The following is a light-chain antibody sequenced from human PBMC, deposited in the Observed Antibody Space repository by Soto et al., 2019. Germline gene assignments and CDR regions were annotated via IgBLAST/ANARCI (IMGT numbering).Light chain of an antibody. V-gene: IGKV3-11*01. CDR3: QQRINSELT. CDR2: DAS. CDR1: PSVSSY. J-gene: IGKJ4*01. Sequence: EIVLTQSPATLSLSPGDRATLSCRASPSVSSYLAWYQQKPGQAPRLLIYDASNRATGIPARFSGSGSGTDLTLTRSSLEPEDFAVYYWQQRINSELTFGGGTKVEIK.